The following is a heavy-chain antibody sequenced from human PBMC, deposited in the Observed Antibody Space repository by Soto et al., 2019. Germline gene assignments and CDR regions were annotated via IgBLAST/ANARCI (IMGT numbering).Heavy chain of an antibody. Sequence: SETLSLTCTVSGYSISSGDYYWSWIRQPPGKGLEWIGYIYYSGSTYYNPSLKSRVTISVDTSKNQFSLKLSSVTAAETAVYYCARDRGVGATTDYWGQGPLVTV. J-gene: IGHJ4*02. CDR2: IYYSGST. V-gene: IGHV4-30-4*01. CDR1: GYSISSGDYY. D-gene: IGHD1-26*01. CDR3: ARDRGVGATTDY.